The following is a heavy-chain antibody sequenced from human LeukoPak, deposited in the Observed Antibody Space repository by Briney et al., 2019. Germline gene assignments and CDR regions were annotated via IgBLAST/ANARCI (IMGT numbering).Heavy chain of an antibody. V-gene: IGHV3-30*02. D-gene: IGHD5-18*01. Sequence: GGSLRLSCAASGFTFSSYGMHWVRQAPGKGLEWVAFIRYDGSNKYYADSVKGRFTISRDNSKNTLYLQMNSLRAEDTAVYYCAKEMGGYSYGYDYFDYWGQGTLVTVSS. CDR3: AKEMGGYSYGYDYFDY. J-gene: IGHJ4*02. CDR1: GFTFSSYG. CDR2: IRYDGSNK.